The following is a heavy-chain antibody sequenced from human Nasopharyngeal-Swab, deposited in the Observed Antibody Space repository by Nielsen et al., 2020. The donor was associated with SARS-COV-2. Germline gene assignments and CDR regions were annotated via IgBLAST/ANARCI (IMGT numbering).Heavy chain of an antibody. V-gene: IGHV4-34*01. CDR2: INHSGST. Sequence: SETLSLTCAVYGGSFSGYYWSWIRQPPGKGLEWIGEINHSGSTNYNPSLKSRVTMSVDTSKNQFSLKLSSVTAADTAVYYCARELGDYYGMDVWGQGTTVTVSS. CDR3: ARELGDYYGMDV. J-gene: IGHJ6*02. D-gene: IGHD7-27*01. CDR1: GGSFSGYY.